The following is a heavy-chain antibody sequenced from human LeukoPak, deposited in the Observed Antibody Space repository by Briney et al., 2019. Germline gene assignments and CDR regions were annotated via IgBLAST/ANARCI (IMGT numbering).Heavy chain of an antibody. CDR1: GYTFTSYD. D-gene: IGHD2-2*01. Sequence: GASVKVSCKASGYTFTSYDINWVRQATGQGLEWMGWMNPNSGNTGYAQKFQGRVTMTRNTSISTAYMELNSLRSEDTAVYYCAREGYCSSTSCSRQDYYYYGMDVWGQGTTVTVSS. J-gene: IGHJ6*02. V-gene: IGHV1-8*01. CDR2: MNPNSGNT. CDR3: AREGYCSSTSCSRQDYYYYGMDV.